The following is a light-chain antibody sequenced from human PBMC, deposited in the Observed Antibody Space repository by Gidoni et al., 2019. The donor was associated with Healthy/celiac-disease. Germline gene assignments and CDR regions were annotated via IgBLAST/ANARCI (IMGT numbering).Light chain of an antibody. CDR2: GAS. CDR3: KQYVRPRRT. V-gene: IGKV3-20*01. Sequence: WRECPDTLSVSPGERATHSCRASQSVSSSYLAWYQQKPGQAPRLLIYGASSRVTGHPDTGSGTGSVTDFSLTRSRLEAEDFSVQYCKQYVRPRRTFGPGTKVDIK. J-gene: IGKJ3*01. CDR1: QSVSSSY.